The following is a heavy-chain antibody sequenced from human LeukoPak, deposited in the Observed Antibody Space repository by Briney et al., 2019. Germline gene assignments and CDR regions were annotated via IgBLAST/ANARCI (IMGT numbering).Heavy chain of an antibody. V-gene: IGHV4-39*01. CDR3: ARHEWYYYDSSGASFDY. D-gene: IGHD3-22*01. CDR1: GGFISSTSYY. Sequence: SETLSLTCTVSGGFISSTSYYWGWIRQPPGTGLEWLGSIYYSGSTYYNPSLKSRVTISVDTSKNQFSLKLTSVTAADTAVYYCARHEWYYYDSSGASFDYWGQGTLVTVSS. CDR2: IYYSGST. J-gene: IGHJ4*02.